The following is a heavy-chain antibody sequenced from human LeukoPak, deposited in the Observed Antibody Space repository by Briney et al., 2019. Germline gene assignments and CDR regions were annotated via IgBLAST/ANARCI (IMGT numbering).Heavy chain of an antibody. Sequence: ASVKVSCKASGFTFTSSAVQWVRQARGQRLEWIGWIVVGSGNTNYAQKFQERVTITRDMSTSTAHMELSSLRSEDTAVYYCAVLYGDYDHLIFDYWGQGTLVTVSS. V-gene: IGHV1-58*01. CDR2: IVVGSGNT. D-gene: IGHD4-17*01. J-gene: IGHJ4*02. CDR3: AVLYGDYDHLIFDY. CDR1: GFTFTSSA.